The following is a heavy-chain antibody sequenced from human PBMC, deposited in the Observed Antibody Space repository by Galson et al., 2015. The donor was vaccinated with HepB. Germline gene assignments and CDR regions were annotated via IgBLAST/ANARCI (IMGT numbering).Heavy chain of an antibody. V-gene: IGHV6-1*01. CDR1: GDSVSSNSAV. CDR2: TSSRSNGRK. CDR3: AYGVDV. Sequence: CAISGDSVSSNSAVWNWIRQSPSRGLEWLGRTSSRSNGRKDYALFVRSRITINADTSRNQISLQLNSVTPEDTAIYYCAYGVDVWGQGTTVTVSS. J-gene: IGHJ6*02.